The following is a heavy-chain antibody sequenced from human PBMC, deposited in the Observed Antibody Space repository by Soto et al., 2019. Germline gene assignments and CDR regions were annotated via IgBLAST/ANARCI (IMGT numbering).Heavy chain of an antibody. V-gene: IGHV1-24*01. D-gene: IGHD3-22*01. Sequence: GASVNVSCKVSGYTLTELSMHWVRQAPGKGLEWMGGFDPEDGETIYAQKFQGRVTMTEDTSTDTAYMELSSLRSEDTAVYYCARQEGSKYYYDSSGYSYGMDVWG. CDR3: ARQEGSKYYYDSSGYSYGMDV. CDR1: GYTLTELS. J-gene: IGHJ6*02. CDR2: FDPEDGET.